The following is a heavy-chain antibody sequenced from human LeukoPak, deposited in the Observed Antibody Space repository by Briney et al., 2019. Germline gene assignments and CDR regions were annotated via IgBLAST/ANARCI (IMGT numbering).Heavy chain of an antibody. J-gene: IGHJ4*02. CDR3: AKDFVVVPGNVNYFDY. D-gene: IGHD2-21*02. Sequence: GGSLRLSCAASGFTFSSYNMNWVRQAPGKGLEWVSSISSSSDYIYYADSVKGRFTISRDNAKNSLYLQMKSLRAEDTAVYYCAKDFVVVPGNVNYFDYWGQGTLVTVSS. CDR2: ISSSSDYI. V-gene: IGHV3-21*04. CDR1: GFTFSSYN.